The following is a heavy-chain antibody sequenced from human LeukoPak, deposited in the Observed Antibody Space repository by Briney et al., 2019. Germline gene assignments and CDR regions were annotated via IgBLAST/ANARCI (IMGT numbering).Heavy chain of an antibody. D-gene: IGHD3-10*01. CDR3: ARVRGVSYWFDP. CDR2: INPNSGVT. J-gene: IGHJ5*02. Sequence: ASVKVSCKASGYTFTGYYMHWVRQAPGRGLEWMGRINPNSGVTKYAQKLESRATMTSNTSISTAYRELSRLRSDDTAVYYCARVRGVSYWFDPWGQGTLVTVSS. CDR1: GYTFTGYY. V-gene: IGHV1-2*06.